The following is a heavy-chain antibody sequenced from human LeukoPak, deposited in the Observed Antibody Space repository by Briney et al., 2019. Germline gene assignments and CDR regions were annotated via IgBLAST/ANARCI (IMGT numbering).Heavy chain of an antibody. CDR1: GGTFSSYA. D-gene: IGHD2-15*01. V-gene: IGHV1-69*05. J-gene: IGHJ4*02. Sequence: ASVKVSCKASGGTFSSYAISWVRQAPGQGLEWMGGIIPIFGTANYAQKFQGRVTITTDESTSTAYMELRSLRSDDTAVYYCARDVGCSGGSCYLLPFDYWGQGTLVTVSS. CDR3: ARDVGCSGGSCYLLPFDY. CDR2: IIPIFGTA.